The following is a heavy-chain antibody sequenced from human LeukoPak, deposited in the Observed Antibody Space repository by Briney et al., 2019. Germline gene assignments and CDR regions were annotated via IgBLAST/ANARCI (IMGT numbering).Heavy chain of an antibody. J-gene: IGHJ4*02. CDR2: IYSDGRT. Sequence: GGSLRLSCAASGFIVGNNYMFWVRQAPGKGLEWVSAIYSDGRTYYADSVRGRFTISRDISKSTLYLQMSSLRAEDTAVYFCSRVGYTYKTRALWGQGTLVTVSS. D-gene: IGHD5-18*01. CDR3: SRVGYTYKTRAL. CDR1: GFIVGNNY. V-gene: IGHV3-66*01.